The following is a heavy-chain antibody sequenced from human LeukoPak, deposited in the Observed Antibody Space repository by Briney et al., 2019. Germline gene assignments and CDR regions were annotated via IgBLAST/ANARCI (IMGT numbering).Heavy chain of an antibody. D-gene: IGHD4-17*01. J-gene: IGHJ5*02. V-gene: IGHV4-4*07. Sequence: SETLSLTCTVSGGSISSYYWSWIRQPAGKGLEWIGRIYTSGSTNYNPSLKSRVTISVDTSKNQFSLKLSSVTAADTAVYYCARGSDYGADAPVNWFDPWGQGTLVTVSS. CDR2: IYTSGST. CDR3: ARGSDYGADAPVNWFDP. CDR1: GGSISSYY.